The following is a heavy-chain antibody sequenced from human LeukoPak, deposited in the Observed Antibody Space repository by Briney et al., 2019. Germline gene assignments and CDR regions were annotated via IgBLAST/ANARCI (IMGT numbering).Heavy chain of an antibody. Sequence: ASVKVSCKASGYSFTGYYLHWVRQAPGQGLEWMGWIHPNNGGTSYAQKFQGRVTMTRDTSISTAYMELSSLRSDDTAMYYCAREISAVYYYWGQGTLVTVSS. J-gene: IGHJ4*02. CDR1: GYSFTGYY. CDR3: AREISAVYYY. D-gene: IGHD6-13*01. CDR2: IHPNNGGT. V-gene: IGHV1-2*02.